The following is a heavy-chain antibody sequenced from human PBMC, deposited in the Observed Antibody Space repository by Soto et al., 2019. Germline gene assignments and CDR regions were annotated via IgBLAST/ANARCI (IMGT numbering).Heavy chain of an antibody. CDR2: ISNDGKDK. V-gene: IGHV3-30*18. CDR1: PFTLRCHP. CDR3: AKDKDLGDAGYYFDY. D-gene: IGHD1-26*01. Sequence: GGSLRLAWVAYPFTLRCHPMRWVGQVGGKGLEWVAVISNDGKDKYSADSVKGRFTISRDNSENTLYLQMNSLRAEDTAVYYCAKDKDLGDAGYYFDYWGRGTLVTVYS. J-gene: IGHJ4*02.